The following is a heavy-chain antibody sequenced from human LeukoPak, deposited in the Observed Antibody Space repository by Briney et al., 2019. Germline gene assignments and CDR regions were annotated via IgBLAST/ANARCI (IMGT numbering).Heavy chain of an antibody. CDR2: TSCDGSNK. CDR3: AYRAGYAYGS. J-gene: IGHJ5*02. Sequence: GGSLRLSCAASGLTFSGFAMYWVRQAPGKGLEWVAVTSCDGSNKEYTDSVKGRFTIYRDNSKNTLYLQMNSLRAEDTAIYYCAYRAGYAYGSWGQGTLVAVSS. D-gene: IGHD3-10*01. V-gene: IGHV3-30*04. CDR1: GLTFSGFA.